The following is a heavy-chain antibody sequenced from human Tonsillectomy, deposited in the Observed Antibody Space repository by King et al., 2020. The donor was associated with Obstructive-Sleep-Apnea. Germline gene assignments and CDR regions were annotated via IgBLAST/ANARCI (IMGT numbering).Heavy chain of an antibody. Sequence: PLQESGPGLVKPSETLSLTCTVSGGSISSYYWSWIRPPPGKGLEWIGYFYYSGSTNYNPSLKSRVTISVDTSKNQFSLKLSSVTAADTAVYYCARGPVGQWLVLDYWGQGTLVTVSS. J-gene: IGHJ4*02. CDR1: GGSISSYY. CDR2: FYYSGST. CDR3: ARGPVGQWLVLDY. D-gene: IGHD6-19*01. V-gene: IGHV4-59*01.